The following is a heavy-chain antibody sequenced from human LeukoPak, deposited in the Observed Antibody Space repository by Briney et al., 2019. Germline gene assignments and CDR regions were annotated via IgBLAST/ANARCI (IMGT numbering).Heavy chain of an antibody. Sequence: PGGSLRLSCAAYGFTFSSYAMSWVRQAPGKGLEGVSAISGSGGSTYYADSVKGRFTISRDNSKNTLYLQMNSLRAEDTAVYYCAKSARLRYFDWLLSYYYYGMDVWGQGTTVTVSS. CDR3: AKSARLRYFDWLLSYYYYGMDV. CDR2: ISGSGGST. V-gene: IGHV3-23*01. D-gene: IGHD3-9*01. CDR1: GFTFSSYA. J-gene: IGHJ6*02.